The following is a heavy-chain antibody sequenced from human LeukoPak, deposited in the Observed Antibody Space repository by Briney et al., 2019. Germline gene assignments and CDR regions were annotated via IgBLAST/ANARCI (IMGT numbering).Heavy chain of an antibody. V-gene: IGHV5-51*01. J-gene: IGHJ3*02. CDR2: IYPGDSDT. CDR1: GYSFTSYW. CDR3: ARDYDILTGYGAFDI. D-gene: IGHD3-9*01. Sequence: GESLKISCKGSGYSFTSYWIGWVRQMPGKGLEWMGIIYPGDSDTRYSPSFQGQVTISADKSISTAYLQWSSLKASDTVMYYCARDYDILTGYGAFDIWGQGTMVTVSS.